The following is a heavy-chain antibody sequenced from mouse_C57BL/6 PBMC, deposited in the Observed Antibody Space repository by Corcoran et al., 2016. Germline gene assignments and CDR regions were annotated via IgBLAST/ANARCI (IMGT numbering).Heavy chain of an antibody. V-gene: IGHV1-9*01. Sequence: QVQLQQSGAELMKPGASVKLSCKATGYTFTGYWIEWVKQRPGHGLEWIGEILPGSGSTNYNEKFKGKATFTADTSSNTAYMQLSSLTTEDSAIYYCARRIFTTVVANWYFDVWGTGTTVTVSS. CDR1: GYTFTGYW. D-gene: IGHD1-1*01. CDR3: ARRIFTTVVANWYFDV. J-gene: IGHJ1*03. CDR2: ILPGSGST.